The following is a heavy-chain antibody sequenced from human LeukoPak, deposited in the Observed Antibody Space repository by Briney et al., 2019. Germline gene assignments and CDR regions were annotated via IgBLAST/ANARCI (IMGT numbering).Heavy chain of an antibody. V-gene: IGHV1-69*05. J-gene: IGHJ5*02. Sequence: SVKVSCKASGGTFSSYAISWVRQAPGQGLEWMGGIIPIFGTANYAQKFQGRVTITTDESTSTAYMELSSLRSEDTAVYYCARSAITIFGVVNNWWLDPWGQGTLVTVSS. CDR1: GGTFSSYA. CDR2: IIPIFGTA. CDR3: ARSAITIFGVVNNWWLDP. D-gene: IGHD3-3*01.